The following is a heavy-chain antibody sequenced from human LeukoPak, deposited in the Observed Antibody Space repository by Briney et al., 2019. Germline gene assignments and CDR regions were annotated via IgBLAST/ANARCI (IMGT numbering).Heavy chain of an antibody. CDR3: ARASGYCSGGSCPNWFDP. V-gene: IGHV1-2*04. CDR1: GYTFTGYY. Sequence: ASVKVSCKASGYTFTGYYMHWVRQAPGQGLEWMGWINPNSGGTNYAQKFQGWVTMTRDTSISTAYMELSRLRSDDTAVYYCARASGYCSGGSCPNWFDPWGQGTLVTVSS. CDR2: INPNSGGT. D-gene: IGHD2-15*01. J-gene: IGHJ5*02.